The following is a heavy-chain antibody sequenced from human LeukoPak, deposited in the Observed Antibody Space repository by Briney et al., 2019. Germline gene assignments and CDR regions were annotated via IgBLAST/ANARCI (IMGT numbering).Heavy chain of an antibody. J-gene: IGHJ4*02. D-gene: IGHD3-10*01. CDR1: GLTFTSSS. V-gene: IGHV3-23*01. Sequence: GGSLRLSCAASGLTFTSSSMTWVRQAPGKGLEWVSCISGSGGNTYYADSVKGRFTISRDNSKNTVYLQVNSLRAEDTAVYYCARNPYSGSGTYPPFDYWGQGTLVTVSS. CDR2: ISGSGGNT. CDR3: ARNPYSGSGTYPPFDY.